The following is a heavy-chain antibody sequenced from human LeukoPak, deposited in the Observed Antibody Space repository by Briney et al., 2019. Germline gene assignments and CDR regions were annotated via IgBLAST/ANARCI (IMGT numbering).Heavy chain of an antibody. Sequence: ASVKVSCKASGYTFTSYYMHWVRQAPGQGLEWMGIINPSGGSTSYAQKFQGRVTMTEDTSTDTAYMELSSLRSEDTAVYYCATPGGGYDWNAFDIWGQGTMVTVSS. J-gene: IGHJ3*02. D-gene: IGHD5-12*01. V-gene: IGHV1-46*01. CDR3: ATPGGGYDWNAFDI. CDR2: INPSGGST. CDR1: GYTFTSYY.